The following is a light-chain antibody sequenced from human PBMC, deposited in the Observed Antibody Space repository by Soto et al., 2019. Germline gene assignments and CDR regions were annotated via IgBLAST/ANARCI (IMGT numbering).Light chain of an antibody. Sequence: EIVLTQSPVTLSLSPGERATLSCRASQSVSSYLAWYQQKPGQAPRLLIYDVSNRATGIPARFSGSGSGTDFTLTISSLEPEDFAVYYCQQRSNWPSITFGQGKRLEIK. CDR2: DVS. CDR3: QQRSNWPSIT. CDR1: QSVSSY. J-gene: IGKJ5*01. V-gene: IGKV3-11*01.